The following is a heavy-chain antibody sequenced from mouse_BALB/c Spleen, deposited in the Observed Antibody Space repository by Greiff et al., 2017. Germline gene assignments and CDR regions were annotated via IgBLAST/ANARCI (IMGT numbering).Heavy chain of an antibody. Sequence: QVQLQQSGAELVKPGASVKLSCKASGYTFTSYYMYWVKQRPGQGLEWIGEINPSNGGTNFNEKFKSKATLTVDKSSSTAYMQLSSLTSEDSAVYYCTRSNYDGGPHYWGQGTTLTVSS. CDR2: INPSNGGT. D-gene: IGHD1-2*01. CDR1: GYTFTSYY. V-gene: IGHV1S81*02. CDR3: TRSNYDGGPHY. J-gene: IGHJ2*01.